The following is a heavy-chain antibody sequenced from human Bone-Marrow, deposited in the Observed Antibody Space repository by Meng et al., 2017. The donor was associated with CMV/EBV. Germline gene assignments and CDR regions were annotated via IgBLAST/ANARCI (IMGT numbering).Heavy chain of an antibody. CDR1: GYTFTSYG. D-gene: IGHD1-14*01. J-gene: IGHJ6*01. CDR2: ISAYNGNT. Sequence: ASVKVFCKASGYTFTSYGISWVRQAPGQGLEWMGWISAYNGNTNYAQKLQGRVTMTTDTSTSTAYMELRSLRSDDTDVYYCAREISGWNQVLPSYYYYGMDVWGQGTTVTGSS. V-gene: IGHV1-18*01. CDR3: AREISGWNQVLPSYYYYGMDV.